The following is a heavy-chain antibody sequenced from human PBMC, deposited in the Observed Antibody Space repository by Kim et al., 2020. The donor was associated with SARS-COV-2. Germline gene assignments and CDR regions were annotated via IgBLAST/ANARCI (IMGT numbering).Heavy chain of an antibody. Sequence: GGSLRLSCAASGFTFDDYAMHWVRQAPGKGLEWVSGISWNSGSIGYADSVKGRFTISRDNAKNSLYLQMNSLRAEDTALYYCAKDKRPVLDAFDIWGQGTMVTVSS. V-gene: IGHV3-9*01. CDR1: GFTFDDYA. J-gene: IGHJ3*02. D-gene: IGHD1-1*01. CDR2: ISWNSGSI. CDR3: AKDKRPVLDAFDI.